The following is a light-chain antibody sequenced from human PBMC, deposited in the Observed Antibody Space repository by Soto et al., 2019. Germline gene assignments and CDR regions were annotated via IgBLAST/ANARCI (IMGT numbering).Light chain of an antibody. CDR1: QSVRSY. CDR2: AAS. Sequence: EIVLTQSPATLSLSPGERATLSCRASQSVRSYLAWYQQKPGQAPRLLIYAASNRAAGIPARFSGSGSETDFTLTISSLEPEDFAVYYCQQRSNWSWTFGQGTKVEIK. J-gene: IGKJ1*01. CDR3: QQRSNWSWT. V-gene: IGKV3-11*01.